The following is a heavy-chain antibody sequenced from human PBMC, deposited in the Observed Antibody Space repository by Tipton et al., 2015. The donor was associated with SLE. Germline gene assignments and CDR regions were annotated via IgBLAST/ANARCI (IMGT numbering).Heavy chain of an antibody. V-gene: IGHV3-7*01. Sequence: SLRLSCVASGFTFSNYWMSWVRQAPGKGLEWMANIKQDGSAKNYVDSVKGRFTISRDNAENSLYLQINSLRAEDTAVYYCARATVTTASCFYYWGQGTLVTVSS. CDR1: GFTFSNYW. D-gene: IGHD4-17*01. CDR2: IKQDGSAK. CDR3: ARATVTTASCFYY. J-gene: IGHJ4*02.